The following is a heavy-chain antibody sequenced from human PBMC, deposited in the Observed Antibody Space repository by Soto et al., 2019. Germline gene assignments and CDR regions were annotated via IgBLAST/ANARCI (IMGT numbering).Heavy chain of an antibody. J-gene: IGHJ4*02. CDR1: GGSISSYY. V-gene: IGHV4-59*12. D-gene: IGHD6-13*01. CDR3: ARDPIAAAGTMGGFDY. Sequence: SETLSLTCTVSGGSISSYYWSWIRQPPGKGLEWIGYIYYSGSTNYNPSLKSRVTISVDTSKNQFSPKLSSVTAADTAVYYCARDPIAAAGTMGGFDYWGQGTLVTVSS. CDR2: IYYSGST.